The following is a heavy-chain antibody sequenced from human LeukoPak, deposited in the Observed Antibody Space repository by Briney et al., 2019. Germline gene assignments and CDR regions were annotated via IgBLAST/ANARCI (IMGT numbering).Heavy chain of an antibody. V-gene: IGHV3-13*01. Sequence: GSLRLSCAASGYTFNTYDMHWARQTTGQGLEWISSIDSSGGYTYYAGSVKGRFTISRENDKNSLYLHMNSLRVGDTAVYSCVRGGEIGLDYWGHGTLVTVSS. CDR1: GYTFNTYD. CDR3: VRGGEIGLDY. CDR2: IDSSGGYT. J-gene: IGHJ4*01. D-gene: IGHD3-16*01.